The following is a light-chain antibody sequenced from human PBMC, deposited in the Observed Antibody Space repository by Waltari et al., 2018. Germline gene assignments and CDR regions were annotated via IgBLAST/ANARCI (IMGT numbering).Light chain of an antibody. J-gene: IGKJ1*01. CDR2: WAS. CDR1: QSILYHSKDKNN. Sequence: DIVISQTPDSLALSLGERATISSKSRQSILYHSKDKNNLAWYQQKPGQPPKLLIYWASTRESGVPDRFSGSGSGTDFTLTISSLQAEDVAVYYCQQYYSSRTFGQGTKVEIK. V-gene: IGKV4-1*01. CDR3: QQYYSSRT.